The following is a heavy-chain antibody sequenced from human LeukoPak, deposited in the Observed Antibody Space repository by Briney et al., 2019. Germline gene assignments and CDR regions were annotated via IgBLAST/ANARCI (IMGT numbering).Heavy chain of an antibody. CDR1: GFTFSSYG. D-gene: IGHD3-22*01. CDR2: IWYDGSNK. V-gene: IGHV3-33*06. Sequence: GGSLRLSCAASGFTFSSYGMHWVRQAPGKGLEWVAVIWYDGSNKHYADSVKGRFTISRDNSKNTLYLQMNSLRAEDSAVYYCAKGNEYDESSGYDFDYWGQGTLVTVSS. CDR3: AKGNEYDESSGYDFDY. J-gene: IGHJ4*02.